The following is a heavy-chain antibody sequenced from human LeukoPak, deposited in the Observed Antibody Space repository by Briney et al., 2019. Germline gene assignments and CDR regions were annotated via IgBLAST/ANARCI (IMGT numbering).Heavy chain of an antibody. Sequence: GGSLRLSCAASGFTFDDYAMHWVRQAPGKGLEWVSLISGDGGSTYYADSVKGRFTISRDNSKNSLYLQMNSLRTEDTALYYCAKGTYGSGSYSVDYWGQGTLVTVSS. CDR1: GFTFDDYA. CDR2: ISGDGGST. V-gene: IGHV3-43*02. CDR3: AKGTYGSGSYSVDY. D-gene: IGHD3-10*01. J-gene: IGHJ4*02.